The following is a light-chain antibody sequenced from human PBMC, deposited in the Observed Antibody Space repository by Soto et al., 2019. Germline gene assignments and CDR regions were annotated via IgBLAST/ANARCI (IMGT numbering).Light chain of an antibody. CDR3: QQYHSSPIT. CDR2: GAS. J-gene: IGKJ5*01. Sequence: EIVMTQSPRILSLSLGERVSLTCGASQSISSSFLAWYQQKPGQAPRLLIYGASSRATGIPDRFSGTGSETDFTLTISRLEPEDIAVYYCQQYHSSPITFGHGTRVDIK. V-gene: IGKV3-20*01. CDR1: QSISSSF.